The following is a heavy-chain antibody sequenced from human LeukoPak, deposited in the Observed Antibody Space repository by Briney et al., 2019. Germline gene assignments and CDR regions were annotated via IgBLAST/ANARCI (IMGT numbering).Heavy chain of an antibody. V-gene: IGHV4-30-4*08. CDR3: ARGEVGASEFDY. J-gene: IGHJ4*02. D-gene: IGHD1-26*01. Sequence: SETLSLTCTVSGGSVSSGDYYWSWIRQPPGKGLEWIGYIYYSGSTYYNPSLKSRVTISVDTSKNQFSLKLSSVTAADTAVYYCARGEVGASEFDYWGQGTLVTVSS. CDR1: GGSVSSGDYY. CDR2: IYYSGST.